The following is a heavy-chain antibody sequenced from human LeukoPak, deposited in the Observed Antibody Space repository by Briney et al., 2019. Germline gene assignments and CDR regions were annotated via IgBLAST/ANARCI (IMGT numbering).Heavy chain of an antibody. D-gene: IGHD3-3*01. V-gene: IGHV1-69*13. CDR3: ARANDFWSGGIAAYGMDV. CDR1: GGTFSSYA. Sequence: SVTVSCTASGGTFSSYAISWVRQAPGQGLEWMGGIIPIFGTANYAQKFQGRVAITADESTSTAYMELSSLRSEDTAVYYCARANDFWSGGIAAYGMDVWGQGTTVTVSS. J-gene: IGHJ6*02. CDR2: IIPIFGTA.